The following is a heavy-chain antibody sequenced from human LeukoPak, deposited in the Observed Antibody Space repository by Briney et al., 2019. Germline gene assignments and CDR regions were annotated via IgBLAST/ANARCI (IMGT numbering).Heavy chain of an antibody. J-gene: IGHJ4*02. CDR3: ASDTAAGYYFDY. D-gene: IGHD5-18*01. V-gene: IGHV4-39*07. CDR1: GGSISSSSYY. Sequence: SETLSLTCTVSGGSISSSSYYWGWIRQPPGKGLEWIGSIYYSGSTYYNPSLKSRVTISVDTSKNQFSLKLSSVTAADTAVYYCASDTAAGYYFDYWGQGTLVTVSS. CDR2: IYYSGST.